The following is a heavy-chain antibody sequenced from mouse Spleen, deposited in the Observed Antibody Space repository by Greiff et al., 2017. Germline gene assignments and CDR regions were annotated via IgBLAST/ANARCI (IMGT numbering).Heavy chain of an antibody. CDR2: ISNGGGST. J-gene: IGHJ4*01. V-gene: IGHV5-12*02. D-gene: IGHD2-4*01. CDR1: GFTFSDYY. Sequence: EVMLVESGGGLVQPGGSLKLSCATSGFTFSDYYMYWVRQTPEKRLEWVAYISNGGGSTYYPDTVKGRFTISRDNAKNTLYLQMSRLKSEDTAMYYCARLDYDYASYAMDYWVKEPQSPSPQ. CDR3: ARLDYDYASYAMDY.